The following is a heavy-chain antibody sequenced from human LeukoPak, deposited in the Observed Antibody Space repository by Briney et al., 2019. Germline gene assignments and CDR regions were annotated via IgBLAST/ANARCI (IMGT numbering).Heavy chain of an antibody. Sequence: GGSLRLSCVASGITFSSYSMNWVRQAPGKGLEWVSYISSSSSTLYYAHSVKGRFTISRDNSKNTLYLQMNSLRAEDTAVYYCARDRAAADLDYWGQGTLVTVSS. J-gene: IGHJ4*02. CDR2: ISSSSSTL. D-gene: IGHD6-13*01. CDR1: GITFSSYS. CDR3: ARDRAAADLDY. V-gene: IGHV3-48*01.